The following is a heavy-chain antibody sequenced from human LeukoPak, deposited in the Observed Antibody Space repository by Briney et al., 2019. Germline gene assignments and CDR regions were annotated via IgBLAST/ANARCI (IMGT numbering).Heavy chain of an antibody. Sequence: PGGSLRLSCAVSGFTFSSSEMNWVRQAPGKGLEWISYISSSSGSTIYYADSVKGRFTISRDNAKNSLYLQMNSLRAEDTAVYYCARVGGYYYYYMDVWGKGTTVTISS. CDR3: ARVGGYYYYYMDV. V-gene: IGHV3-48*03. CDR1: GFTFSSSE. J-gene: IGHJ6*03. D-gene: IGHD4-23*01. CDR2: ISSSSGSTI.